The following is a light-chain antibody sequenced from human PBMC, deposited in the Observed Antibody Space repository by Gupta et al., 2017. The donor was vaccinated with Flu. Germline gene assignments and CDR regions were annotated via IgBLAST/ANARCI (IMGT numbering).Light chain of an antibody. CDR3: QQWTSYPLT. V-gene: IGKV1-9*01. CDR2: DAS. CDR1: QGISSY. J-gene: IGKJ5*01. Sequence: DIQLTQSPSFLSASVGDRVTITCRASQGISSYLAWYQQKPGKAPKLLIYDASTLQSGVPSRFSGSGPGTXFTLTIXSLQPADFATYYSQQWTSYPLTYAXGTPLDIK.